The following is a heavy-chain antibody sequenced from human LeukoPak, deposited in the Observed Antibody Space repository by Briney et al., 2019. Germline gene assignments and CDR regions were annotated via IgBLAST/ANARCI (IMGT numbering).Heavy chain of an antibody. J-gene: IGHJ3*02. V-gene: IGHV1-24*01. CDR1: GYTLTVLS. D-gene: IGHD3-22*01. CDR2: FDTEDGET. CDR3: ATEPIDDSSGYRQPWDAFDI. Sequence: ASVNLSCKGAGYTLTVLSMHWERHPPGQGLERMGGFDTEDGETIYAQKFQGRVTMTEDTSTDTAYMELSSLRSEDTAVYYCATEPIDDSSGYRQPWDAFDIWGQGTMVTVSS.